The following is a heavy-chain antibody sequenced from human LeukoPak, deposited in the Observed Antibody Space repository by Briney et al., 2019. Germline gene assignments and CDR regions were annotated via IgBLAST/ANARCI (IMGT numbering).Heavy chain of an antibody. Sequence: SETLSLTCTVSGGSIRSYYWSWIRQPPGKGLEWVGYIYYTGSTNYNPSLKSRVPISVDTSKNQFSLKLNSVTAADTAVYFCARGPYSSGWYWMFDYWGQGTLVTVSS. V-gene: IGHV4-59*01. CDR3: ARGPYSSGWYWMFDY. D-gene: IGHD6-19*01. CDR1: GGSIRSYY. CDR2: IYYTGST. J-gene: IGHJ4*02.